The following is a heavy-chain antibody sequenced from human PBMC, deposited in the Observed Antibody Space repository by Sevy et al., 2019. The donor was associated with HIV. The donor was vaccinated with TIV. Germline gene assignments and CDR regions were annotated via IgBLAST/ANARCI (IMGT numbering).Heavy chain of an antibody. CDR2: IYHSGST. V-gene: IGHV4-4*02. D-gene: IGHD3-16*01. Sequence: SETLSLTCAVSGGSISSVNWWHWVRQPPGKGLEWIGEIYHSGSTNYNPPLKSRVTISVDNSKNQFSLNLYSVTAADTAVYYCARGGETPRGFDPWGQGSLVTVSS. J-gene: IGHJ5*02. CDR1: GGSISSVNW. CDR3: ARGGETPRGFDP.